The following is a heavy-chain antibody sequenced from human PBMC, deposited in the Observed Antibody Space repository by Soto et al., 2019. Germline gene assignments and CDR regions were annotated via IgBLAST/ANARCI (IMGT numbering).Heavy chain of an antibody. D-gene: IGHD3-22*01. Sequence: QVQLVQSGAEVKKPGASVKVSCKASGYTFTSYGISWVRQAPGQGLEWMGWISAYNGNTNYAQKLQGRVTMTTDTSTSTAYMELRSLRSDDTAVYYCARDVSSPYYYDSSGYQPLGYWGQATLVTVSS. CDR3: ARDVSSPYYYDSSGYQPLGY. J-gene: IGHJ4*02. CDR2: ISAYNGNT. CDR1: GYTFTSYG. V-gene: IGHV1-18*01.